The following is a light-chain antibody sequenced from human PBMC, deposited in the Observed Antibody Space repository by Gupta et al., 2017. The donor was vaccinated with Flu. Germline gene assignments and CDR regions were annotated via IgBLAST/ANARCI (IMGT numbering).Light chain of an antibody. CDR1: QTVADSF. J-gene: IGKJ2*01. V-gene: IGKV3-20*01. Sequence: EIVLTQSPGSLPLSPGEAATLSCRASQTVADSFLAWYQQQPGQAPWLLIYGVSSRAAGLPDRFSGSGSGTDFTLTITSLEPEDVAVYYCQQDGSTPAFTFGQGTKLEI. CDR3: QQDGSTPAFT. CDR2: GVS.